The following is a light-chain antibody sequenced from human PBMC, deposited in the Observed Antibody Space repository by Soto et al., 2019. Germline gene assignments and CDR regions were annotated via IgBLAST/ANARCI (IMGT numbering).Light chain of an antibody. CDR1: QGIRNY. Sequence: DIQMTQSPSSLSASVGDRVTIACRASQGIRNYLAWYQQKPGQVPKLLIKAASTLQSGVPSRFSGSGSGTDFTLTSSSLQPEDAATYYCQKYNIAPWTFGQGTKVEIK. CDR3: QKYNIAPWT. CDR2: AAS. J-gene: IGKJ1*01. V-gene: IGKV1-27*01.